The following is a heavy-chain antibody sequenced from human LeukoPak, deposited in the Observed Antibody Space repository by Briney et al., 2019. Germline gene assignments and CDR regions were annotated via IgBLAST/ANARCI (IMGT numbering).Heavy chain of an antibody. CDR3: ARDSCGGGSCYPGY. Sequence: PSETLSLTCTVSGGSVSSGSYYWSWIRQPPGKGLEWIGYIYYSGSTNYNPPLKSRVTISVDTSKNQFSLKLSSVTAADTAVYYCARDSCGGGSCYPGYWGQGTLVTVSS. J-gene: IGHJ4*02. CDR2: IYYSGST. V-gene: IGHV4-61*01. CDR1: GGSVSSGSYY. D-gene: IGHD2-15*01.